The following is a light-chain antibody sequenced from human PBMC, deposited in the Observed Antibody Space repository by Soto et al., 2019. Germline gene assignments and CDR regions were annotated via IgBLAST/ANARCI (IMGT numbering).Light chain of an antibody. J-gene: IGKJ1*01. CDR3: QQYNSYPWT. CDR2: KTS. Sequence: DIQMTQSPSTVSASVGDRFTITCRASQSISSWLAWYQQTPGKAPKLLIYKTSSLESGVPSRFSGSRSGTEFTLTISSLQPEDFATYFCQQYNSYPWTFGQGTKVDI. CDR1: QSISSW. V-gene: IGKV1-5*03.